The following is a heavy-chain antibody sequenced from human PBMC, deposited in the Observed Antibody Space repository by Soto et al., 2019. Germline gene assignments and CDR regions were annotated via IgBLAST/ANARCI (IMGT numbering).Heavy chain of an antibody. Sequence: PGGSLRLSCAASGFTFSSYAMSWVRQAPGKGLEWVSAISGSGGSTYYADSVKGRFTISRDNSKNTLYLQMNSLRAEDTAVYYCASLGGGSSYYFDYWGQGTLVTVSS. CDR3: ASLGGGSSYYFDY. J-gene: IGHJ4*02. V-gene: IGHV3-23*01. CDR2: ISGSGGST. D-gene: IGHD2-15*01. CDR1: GFTFSSYA.